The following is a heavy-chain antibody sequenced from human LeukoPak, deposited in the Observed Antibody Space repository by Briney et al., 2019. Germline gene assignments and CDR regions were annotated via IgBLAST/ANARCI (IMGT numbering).Heavy chain of an antibody. J-gene: IGHJ6*03. D-gene: IGHD6-13*01. CDR1: GFTFSSYA. V-gene: IGHV3-64*01. CDR2: ISSNGGST. CDR3: ARESDLSSWYRNYYYMDV. Sequence: GGSLRLSCAASGFTFSSYAMHWVRQAPGKGLEYVSAISSNGGSTYYANSVKGRFTISRDNSKNTLYLQMNSLKTEDTAVYYCARESDLSSWYRNYYYMDVWGKGTTVTVSS.